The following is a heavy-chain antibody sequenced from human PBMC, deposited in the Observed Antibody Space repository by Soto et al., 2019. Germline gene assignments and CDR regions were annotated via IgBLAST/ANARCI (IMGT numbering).Heavy chain of an antibody. J-gene: IGHJ4*02. Sequence: VGSLRLSCAASGFTFSSYWMSWVRQAPGKGLEWVANIKQDGSEKYYVDSVKGRFTISRDNAKNSLYLQMNSLRAEDTAVYYCARDRYYDSSGYYCCWGQGTLVTVSS. CDR1: GFTFSSYW. V-gene: IGHV3-7*03. CDR3: ARDRYYDSSGYYCC. CDR2: IKQDGSEK. D-gene: IGHD3-22*01.